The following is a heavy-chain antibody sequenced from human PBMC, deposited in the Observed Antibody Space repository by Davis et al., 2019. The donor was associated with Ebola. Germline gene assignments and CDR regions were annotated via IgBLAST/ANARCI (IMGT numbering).Heavy chain of an antibody. Sequence: MPSETLSLTCTVSGGSVSSGSYYWSWIRQPPGKGLEWIGYIYYSESSNYNPSLKSRVTISVDTSKNHFSLKLSSVTAADTAVYYCARDSRWLVPGTYYYYGMDVWGQGTTVTVSS. V-gene: IGHV4-61*03. CDR1: GGSVSSGSYY. D-gene: IGHD6-19*01. CDR2: IYYSESS. CDR3: ARDSRWLVPGTYYYYGMDV. J-gene: IGHJ6*02.